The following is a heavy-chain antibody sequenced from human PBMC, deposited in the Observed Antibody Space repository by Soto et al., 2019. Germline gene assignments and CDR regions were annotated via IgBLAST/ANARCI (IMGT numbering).Heavy chain of an antibody. Sequence: EVRLVESGGGLIQPGGSLRLSCAASGVSIISHYMAWVRQAPGKGLEWISLIYSGGSTFYADSVKGRFTISRDNSKNTLYLQMDSLTAEDTAVYYCASVENGYTKFYFDFWGQGTLVTVSS. CDR3: ASVENGYTKFYFDF. D-gene: IGHD5-12*01. CDR1: GVSIISHY. V-gene: IGHV3-53*01. J-gene: IGHJ4*02. CDR2: IYSGGST.